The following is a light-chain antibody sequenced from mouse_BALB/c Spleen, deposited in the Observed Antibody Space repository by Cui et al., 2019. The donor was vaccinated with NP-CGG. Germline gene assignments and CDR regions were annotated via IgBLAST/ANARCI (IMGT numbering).Light chain of an antibody. V-gene: IGLV1*01. CDR2: GTN. Sequence: QPVVTQLSAPTTSPGQTVTLTCRSSTGPVTTSNYANWVQEKPDHLFTGLIGGTNNRVPGVPARFSGSLIGNKAALTITGAQTEDEAVYFCTLWYSNHWVFGGGTKLTVL. CDR1: TGPVTTSNY. CDR3: TLWYSNHWV. J-gene: IGLJ1*01.